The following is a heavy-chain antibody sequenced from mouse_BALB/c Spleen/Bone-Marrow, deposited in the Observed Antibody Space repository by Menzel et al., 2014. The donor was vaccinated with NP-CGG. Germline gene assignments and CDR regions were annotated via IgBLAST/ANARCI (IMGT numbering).Heavy chain of an antibody. CDR1: GYTFTTYW. J-gene: IGHJ3*01. V-gene: IGHV1-69*02. CDR2: IDPSDSYT. CDR3: ARGGDNYAWFPY. Sequence: QVQLQQPGAEFVKPGASVMLSCKASGYTFTTYWMHWVKQRPGQGLEWIGQIDPSDSYTNYSQKFKGKATLTVDKSSSTAYMQLSSLSSEDSAVYYCARGGDNYAWFPYWGQGTLVTVSA. D-gene: IGHD1-3*01.